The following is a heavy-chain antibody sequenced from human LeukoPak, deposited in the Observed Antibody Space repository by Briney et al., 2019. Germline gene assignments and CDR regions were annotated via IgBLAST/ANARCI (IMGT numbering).Heavy chain of an antibody. D-gene: IGHD3-10*01. CDR1: GFTFSSYS. V-gene: IGHV3-21*01. Sequence: GGSLRLSCAASGFTFSSYSMNWVRQAPGKGLEWVSSITSRSSYIYYADSVKGRFTISRDNAENSLYLQMNSLRAEDTAMYYCAREEGSGSDDAFDIWGQGTMVTVSS. CDR2: ITSRSSYI. CDR3: AREEGSGSDDAFDI. J-gene: IGHJ3*02.